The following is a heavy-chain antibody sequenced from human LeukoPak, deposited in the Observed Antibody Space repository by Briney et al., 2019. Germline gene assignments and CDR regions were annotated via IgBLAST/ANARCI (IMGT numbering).Heavy chain of an antibody. CDR1: GFTFSSYG. J-gene: IGHJ4*02. CDR3: AREGPRGNSQFDY. D-gene: IGHD2/OR15-2a*01. Sequence: GGSLRLSCAASGFTFSSYGMHWVRQAPGKGLEWVALIWYDGSNKYYTDTVKGRLTISRDNSKNTLYLQMNSLRAEDTAIYYCAREGPRGNSQFDYWGQGTLVTVSS. CDR2: IWYDGSNK. V-gene: IGHV3-33*01.